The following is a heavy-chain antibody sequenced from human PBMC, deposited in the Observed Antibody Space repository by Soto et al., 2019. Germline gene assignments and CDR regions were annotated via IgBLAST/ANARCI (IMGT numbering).Heavy chain of an antibody. D-gene: IGHD5-12*01. CDR2: INTDGSTT. Sequence: EVQLVESGGVSVQPGGSLRLSCTASGFTLSNYWMHWVRQAPGKGLVWVSRINTDGSTTTYADSVKGRFTISRDNAKNTLYLKKNIRGDEDTVVYYCERKRRGDGYTFGYWGQETLVPVSS. CDR3: ERKRRGDGYTFGY. CDR1: GFTLSNYW. J-gene: IGHJ4*02. V-gene: IGHV3-74*01.